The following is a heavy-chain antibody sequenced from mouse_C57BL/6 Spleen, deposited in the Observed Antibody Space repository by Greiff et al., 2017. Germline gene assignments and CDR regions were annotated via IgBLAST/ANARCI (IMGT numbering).Heavy chain of an antibody. Sequence: EVKVVESGGGLVQPGGSLKLSCAASGFTFSSYAMYWVRQTPEKRLEWVATISDGGSYTYYPDNVKGRFTISRDNAKNNLYLQMSHLKSEDTAMYYCARGSSGYSAWFAYWGQGTLVTVSA. V-gene: IGHV5-4*03. CDR2: ISDGGSYT. CDR1: GFTFSSYA. D-gene: IGHD3-2*02. CDR3: ARGSSGYSAWFAY. J-gene: IGHJ3*01.